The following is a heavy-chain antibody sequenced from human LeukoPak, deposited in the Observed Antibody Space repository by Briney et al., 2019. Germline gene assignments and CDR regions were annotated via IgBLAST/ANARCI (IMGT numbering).Heavy chain of an antibody. J-gene: IGHJ4*02. D-gene: IGHD3-22*01. CDR3: AKRAAADRTYYYDSSARSLDY. CDR1: GFTFSSYW. Sequence: GGSLRLSCAASGFTFSSYWMSWVRQAPGKGLEWVSAISGSGGSTYYADSVKGRFTISRDNSKNTLYLQMNSLRAEDTAVYYCAKRAAADRTYYYDSSARSLDYWGQGTLVTVSS. V-gene: IGHV3-23*01. CDR2: ISGSGGST.